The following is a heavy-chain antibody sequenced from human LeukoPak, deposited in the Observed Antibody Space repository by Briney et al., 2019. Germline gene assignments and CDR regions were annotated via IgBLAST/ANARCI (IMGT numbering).Heavy chain of an antibody. J-gene: IGHJ3*02. CDR3: ARDRATYYYDSSGYYYVSSDAFDI. Sequence: SETLSLTCTVSGGSISSYYCSWIRQPPGNVLEWGGYIYYSVSTNYNPSLKTQVTISVDTSKNQFSLKLSSVTAADTAVYYCARDRATYYYDSSGYYYVSSDAFDIWGQGTMVTVS. CDR1: GGSISSYY. V-gene: IGHV4-59*01. CDR2: IYYSVST. D-gene: IGHD3-22*01.